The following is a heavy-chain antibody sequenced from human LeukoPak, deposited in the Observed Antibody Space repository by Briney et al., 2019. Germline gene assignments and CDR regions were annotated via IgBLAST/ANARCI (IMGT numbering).Heavy chain of an antibody. D-gene: IGHD3-22*01. CDR1: GGTFSSYA. V-gene: IGHV1-69*04. Sequence: SVKVSCKASGGTFSSYAISWVRQAPGQGLEWMGRIIPIFGIANYAQKFQGRVTITADKSTSTAYTELSSLRSEDTAVYYCARGGGAQQVVHYDSSGYYYWGQGTLVTVSS. J-gene: IGHJ4*02. CDR3: ARGGGAQQVVHYDSSGYYY. CDR2: IIPIFGIA.